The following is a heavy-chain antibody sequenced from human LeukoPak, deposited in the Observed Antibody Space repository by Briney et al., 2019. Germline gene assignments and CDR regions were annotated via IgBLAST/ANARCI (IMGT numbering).Heavy chain of an antibody. J-gene: IGHJ3*02. CDR1: GDTFTSYY. Sequence: GSVSVSCKASGDTFTSYYMHGVRHAPGQRLEWRGGIYPSGGSTIYAQNFQGRVTMPRETSPSTVAMELSSPTSPDTAVYYCARVYASSQNAFDMWGHGKMVTVSS. V-gene: IGHV1-46*01. CDR2: IYPSGGST. D-gene: IGHD3-22*01. CDR3: ARVYASSQNAFDM.